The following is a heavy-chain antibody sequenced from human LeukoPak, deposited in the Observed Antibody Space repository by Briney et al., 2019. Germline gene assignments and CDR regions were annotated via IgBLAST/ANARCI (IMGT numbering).Heavy chain of an antibody. D-gene: IGHD6-19*01. V-gene: IGHV4-61*02. CDR2: IYTSGST. J-gene: IGHJ4*02. CDR1: GGSISSGSYY. CDR3: ARLSGWYYYFDY. Sequence: PSETLSLTCTVSGGSISSGSYYWSWIRQPAGKGLEWIGRIYTSGSTNYNPSLKSRVTISVDTSKNQFSLKLSSVTAADTAVYYCARLSGWYYYFDYWGQGTLVTVSS.